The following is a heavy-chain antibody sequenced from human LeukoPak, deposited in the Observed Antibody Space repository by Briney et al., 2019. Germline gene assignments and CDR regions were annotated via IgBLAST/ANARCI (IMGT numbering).Heavy chain of an antibody. CDR3: ARVYYYDSSGYYSHFDY. Sequence: SVTVSCKASGGTFNSYAISWVRQAPGQGLEWMGGIIPIFGTANYAQKFQGRVTITTDESTSTAYMELSSLRSEDTAVYYCARVYYYDSSGYYSHFDYWGQGTLVTVSS. D-gene: IGHD3-22*01. J-gene: IGHJ4*02. V-gene: IGHV1-69*05. CDR1: GGTFNSYA. CDR2: IIPIFGTA.